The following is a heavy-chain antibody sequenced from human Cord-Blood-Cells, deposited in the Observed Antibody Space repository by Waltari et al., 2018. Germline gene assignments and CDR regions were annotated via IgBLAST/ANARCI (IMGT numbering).Heavy chain of an antibody. V-gene: IGHV4-31*03. CDR2: IYYSGST. J-gene: IGHJ4*02. CDR3: AGGTYYDFWSGYYSGGYFDY. CDR1: GGSISSGGYY. Sequence: QVQLQESGPGLVKPSQTLSLTCTVSGGSISSGGYYWSWLRQHPGKGLEWIGYIYYSGSTYYNPSLKSRVTISVDTSKNQFSLKLSSVTAADTAVYYCAGGTYYDFWSGYYSGGYFDYWGQGTLVTVSS. D-gene: IGHD3-3*01.